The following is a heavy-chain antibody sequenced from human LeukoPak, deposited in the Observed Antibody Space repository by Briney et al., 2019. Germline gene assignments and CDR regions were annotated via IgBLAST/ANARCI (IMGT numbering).Heavy chain of an antibody. Sequence: PGGSLRLSSAASGFTFSSYEMNWVRQAPGKGLEWVSYISSSGSTIYYADSVKGRFTISRDNAKNSLYLQMNSLRAEDTAVYYCARGNDAFDIWGQGTMVTVSS. CDR2: ISSSGSTI. CDR3: ARGNDAFDI. J-gene: IGHJ3*02. CDR1: GFTFSSYE. V-gene: IGHV3-48*03.